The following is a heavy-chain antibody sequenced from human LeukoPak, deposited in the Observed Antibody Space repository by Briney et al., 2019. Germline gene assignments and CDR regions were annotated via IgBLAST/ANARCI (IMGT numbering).Heavy chain of an antibody. CDR2: LYSSGST. D-gene: IGHD2-2*01. Sequence: GGSLRLSCAVSGLTVSSNYMSWVRQAPGKGLEWVSTLYSSGSTYYAASVKGRFTISRDNLKNTLTLKMNSLRAEDTAVYYCASGGSSSWLDYWGQGTLVTVSS. V-gene: IGHV3-66*01. CDR1: GLTVSSNY. CDR3: ASGGSSSWLDY. J-gene: IGHJ4*02.